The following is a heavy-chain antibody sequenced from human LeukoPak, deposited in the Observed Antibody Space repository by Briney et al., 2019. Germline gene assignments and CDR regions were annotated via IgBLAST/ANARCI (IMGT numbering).Heavy chain of an antibody. Sequence: ASVKVSCKASGYTFTSYGISWVRQAPGQGLEWMGRVNPSSGIANYAQRFQGRVTMTRDTSISTAYMELSGLTSDDTALHYCARGNARSWYFLYWGQGTLVTVSS. CDR2: VNPSSGIA. D-gene: IGHD6-13*01. CDR3: ARGNARSWYFLY. J-gene: IGHJ4*02. V-gene: IGHV1-2*06. CDR1: GYTFTSYG.